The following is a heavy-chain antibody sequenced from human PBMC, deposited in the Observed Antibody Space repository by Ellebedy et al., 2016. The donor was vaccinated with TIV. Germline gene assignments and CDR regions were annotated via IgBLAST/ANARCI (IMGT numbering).Heavy chain of an antibody. J-gene: IGHJ4*02. Sequence: GESLKISCAASGCTFSSFGMHWVRQDPGKGLEWVAIIWYDGSPQYSAASVKGRFTISSDNSNNTLYLQMNSLRAEDTAIYYCAKDGGELDVVVVGATPTGTADFDYWGQGTLVTVSS. D-gene: IGHD2-15*01. CDR1: GCTFSSFG. V-gene: IGHV3-33*06. CDR3: AKDGGELDVVVVGATPTGTADFDY. CDR2: IWYDGSPQ.